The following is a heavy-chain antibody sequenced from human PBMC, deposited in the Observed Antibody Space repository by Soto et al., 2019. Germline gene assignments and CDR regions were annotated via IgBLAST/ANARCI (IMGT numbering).Heavy chain of an antibody. Sequence: PGGSLRLSWASSGFTFSSYSMNWDRQRPRKWLEWVSSISSSSSYIYYADSVKGRFTISRDNAKNSLYLQMNCLSAEDTAVYYCATGIAARLYYYHYYCFEVWGQGTTVLVSS. V-gene: IGHV3-21*01. CDR1: GFTFSSYS. CDR3: ATGIAARLYYYHYYCFEV. D-gene: IGHD6-6*01. CDR2: ISSSSSYI. J-gene: IGHJ6*01.